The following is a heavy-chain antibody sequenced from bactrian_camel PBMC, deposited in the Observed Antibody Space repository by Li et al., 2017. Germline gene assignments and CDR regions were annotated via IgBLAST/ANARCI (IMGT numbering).Heavy chain of an antibody. CDR2: IFSDGSNT. J-gene: IGHJ6*01. CDR3: AADLGTGWVVTSDCTGAVPPGFLGY. V-gene: IGHV3S6*01. D-gene: IGHD5*01. CDR1: GFTYGTKNYC. Sequence: HVQLVESGGGSVQSGGSLRLSCAASGFTYGTKNYCMGWFRQAPGKGVEWVSSIFSDGSNTYYVDSVKGRFTISQDNAKNTVYLQLNSLKPEDTAVYYCAADLGTGWVVTSDCTGAVPPGFLGYWGQGTQVTVS.